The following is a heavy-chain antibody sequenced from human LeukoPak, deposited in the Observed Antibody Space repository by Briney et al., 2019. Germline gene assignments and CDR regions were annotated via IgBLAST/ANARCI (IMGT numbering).Heavy chain of an antibody. CDR1: GGSISSYY. D-gene: IGHD6-19*01. CDR2: IYTSGST. J-gene: IGHJ6*02. V-gene: IGHV4-4*07. CDR3: ARGTAVAGFYYYYGMDV. Sequence: SETLSLTCTVSGGSISSYYGSWIRQPAGKGLEWIGRIYTSGSTNYNPSLKSRVTMSVDTSKNQFSLKLSSVTAADTAVYYCARGTAVAGFYYYYGMDVWGQGTTVTVSS.